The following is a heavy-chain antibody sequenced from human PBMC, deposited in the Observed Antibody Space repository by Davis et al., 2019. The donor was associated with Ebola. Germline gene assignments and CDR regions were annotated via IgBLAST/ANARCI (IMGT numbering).Heavy chain of an antibody. D-gene: IGHD6-19*01. CDR2: IGTNTIYT. CDR3: TTARRDSSAWFDS. Sequence: GESLKISCAASGFTFSDYYMSWIGQAPGKGLEWLSYIGTNTIYTNYADSVKGRFTISRDNAKNLLYLQMNSLRAEDTAVYYCTTARRDSSAWFDSWGQGTLVTVSS. J-gene: IGHJ5*01. CDR1: GFTFSDYY. V-gene: IGHV3-11*06.